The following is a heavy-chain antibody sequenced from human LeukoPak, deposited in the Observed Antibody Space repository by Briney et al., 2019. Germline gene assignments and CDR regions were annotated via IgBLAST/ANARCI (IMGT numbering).Heavy chain of an antibody. V-gene: IGHV3-20*04. J-gene: IGHJ6*03. Sequence: GGSLRLSCAASGFTLDDYGMSWVRQAPGKGLEWVSSMNWNGGSTGYADSVEGRFTISRDNAKNSLYLQMNSLRAEDTALYYCARARGYSAFYYYYYMDVWGKGTTVTVSS. CDR2: MNWNGGST. CDR3: ARARGYSAFYYYYYMDV. CDR1: GFTLDDYG. D-gene: IGHD5-12*01.